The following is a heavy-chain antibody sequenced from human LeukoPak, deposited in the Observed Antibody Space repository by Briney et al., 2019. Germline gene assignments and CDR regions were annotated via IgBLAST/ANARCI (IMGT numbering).Heavy chain of an antibody. CDR1: GGSISSGDYY. V-gene: IGHV4-30-4*01. Sequence: SETLSLTCTVSGGSISSGDYYWSWIRQPPGKGLEWIGYIYYSGSTYYNPSLKSRVTISVDTSKNQFSLKLTSVTAADTAVYYCASRPYYYDSSGFGAFDIWGQGTMVTVSS. CDR3: ASRPYYYDSSGFGAFDI. CDR2: IYYSGST. J-gene: IGHJ3*02. D-gene: IGHD3-22*01.